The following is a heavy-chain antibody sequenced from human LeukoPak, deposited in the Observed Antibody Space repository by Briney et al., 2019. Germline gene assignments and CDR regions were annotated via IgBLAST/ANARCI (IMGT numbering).Heavy chain of an antibody. J-gene: IGHJ4*02. V-gene: IGHV3-30*18. D-gene: IGHD6-19*01. Sequence: GRSLRLSCAASGFTFSSYGMHWVRQAPGKGLEWVAVISYDGSNKYYADSVKGRFTISRDNSKNTLYLQMNSLRAEDTAVYYCAKEVAVAGISTFDYWGQGTLVTVSS. CDR1: GFTFSSYG. CDR2: ISYDGSNK. CDR3: AKEVAVAGISTFDY.